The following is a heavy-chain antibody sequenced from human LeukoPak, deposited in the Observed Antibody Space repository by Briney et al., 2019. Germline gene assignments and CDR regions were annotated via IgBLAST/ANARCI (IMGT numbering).Heavy chain of an antibody. V-gene: IGHV3-30*02. D-gene: IGHD2-15*01. Sequence: QPRGSLRLSCAASGFTFSSYGMHWVRQAPGKGLEWVAFIRYDGSNKYYVDSVKGRFTISRDNSKNTLYLQMNSLRTEDTAVYYCAKDNSHCSGDRCYSGGFDFWGQGTLVTVSS. J-gene: IGHJ4*02. CDR2: IRYDGSNK. CDR1: GFTFSSYG. CDR3: AKDNSHCSGDRCYSGGFDF.